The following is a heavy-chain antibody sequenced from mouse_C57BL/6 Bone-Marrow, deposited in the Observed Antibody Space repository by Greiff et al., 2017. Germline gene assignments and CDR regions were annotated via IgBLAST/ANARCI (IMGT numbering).Heavy chain of an antibody. J-gene: IGHJ2*01. CDR2: IYPSDSET. D-gene: IGHD1-1*01. Sequence: QVQLQQPGAELVRPGSSVKLSCKASGYTFTSYWMDWVKQRPGQGLEWIGKIYPSDSETHYNQKFKDKATLTVDKSSSTAYMQLSSLTSEDSAVYYCARKDYGSSYAGYWGQGTTLTVSS. CDR3: ARKDYGSSYAGY. CDR1: GYTFTSYW. V-gene: IGHV1-61*01.